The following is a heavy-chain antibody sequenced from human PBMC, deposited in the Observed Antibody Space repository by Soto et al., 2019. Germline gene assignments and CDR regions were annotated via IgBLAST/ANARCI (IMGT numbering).Heavy chain of an antibody. V-gene: IGHV3-64*04. Sequence: GGSLRLSCSASGFTFSSYAMHWVRQAPGKGLEYVSAISSNGGSTYYADSVKGRFTISRDNSKNTLYLQMNSLRAEDTAVYYCARGRYSGSHFDYWGQGTLVTVSS. CDR2: ISSNGGST. J-gene: IGHJ4*02. CDR1: GFTFSSYA. D-gene: IGHD1-26*01. CDR3: ARGRYSGSHFDY.